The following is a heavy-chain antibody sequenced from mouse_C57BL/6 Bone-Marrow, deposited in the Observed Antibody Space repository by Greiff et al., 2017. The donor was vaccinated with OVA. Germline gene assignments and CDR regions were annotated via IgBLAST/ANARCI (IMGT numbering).Heavy chain of an antibody. D-gene: IGHD1-1*01. CDR1: GYSFTDYN. V-gene: IGHV1-39*01. Sequence: EVKLQESGPELVKPGASVKISCKASGYSFTDYNMNWVKQSNGKSLEWIGVINPNYGTTSYNQKFKGKATLTVDQSSSTAYMQLNSLTSEDSAVYYCAREGDYYGSSYGWFADWGQGTLVTVTA. J-gene: IGHJ3*01. CDR3: AREGDYYGSSYGWFAD. CDR2: INPNYGTT.